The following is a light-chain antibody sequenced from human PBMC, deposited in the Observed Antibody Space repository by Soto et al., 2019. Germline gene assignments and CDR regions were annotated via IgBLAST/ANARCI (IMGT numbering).Light chain of an antibody. V-gene: IGLV2-23*02. CDR2: EVT. CDR1: SSDVGSYNL. Sequence: QSVLTQPASLSGSPGQSITISCTGTSSDVGSYNLVSWYQQHPGKAPKLMIYEVTQRPSGVSDRFSGSKSGNTASLTISGLQAEDEADYYCCSYAGGTNVFGAGTKVTVL. CDR3: CSYAGGTNV. J-gene: IGLJ1*01.